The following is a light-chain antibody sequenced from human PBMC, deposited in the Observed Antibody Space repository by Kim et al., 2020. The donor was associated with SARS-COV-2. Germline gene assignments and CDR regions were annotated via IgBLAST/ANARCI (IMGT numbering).Light chain of an antibody. J-gene: IGKJ4*01. CDR1: QDISNY. CDR2: DAS. V-gene: IGKV1-33*01. Sequence: DIQMTQSPSSLSASVGDRVTITCQASQDISNYLNWYQQKPGKAPKLLIYDASNLETGVPSRFSGSGSGTDFTFTISSLQPEDIATYYCHGLTFGVGTKVDIK. CDR3: HGLT.